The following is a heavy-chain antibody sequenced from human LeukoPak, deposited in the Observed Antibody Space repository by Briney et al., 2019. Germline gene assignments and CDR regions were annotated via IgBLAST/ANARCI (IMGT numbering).Heavy chain of an antibody. J-gene: IGHJ4*02. CDR1: GGSFSGYY. Sequence: KPSETLSLTCAVYGGSFSGYYWSWIRQPPGKGLEWIGEINHSGSTNYNPSLKSRVTISVDTSKNQFSLKLSSVTAADTAVYYCARVGIAVAGTVPDYWGQGTLVTVSS. CDR3: ARVGIAVAGTVPDY. V-gene: IGHV4-34*01. D-gene: IGHD6-19*01. CDR2: INHSGST.